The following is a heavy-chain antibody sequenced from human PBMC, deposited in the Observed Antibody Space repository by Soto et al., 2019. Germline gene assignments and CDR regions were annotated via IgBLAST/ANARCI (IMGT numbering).Heavy chain of an antibody. Sequence: GGSLRLSCAASGFTFSSYGMHWVRQAPGKGLEWVAVIWYDGSNKYYADSVKGRFTISRDNSKNTLYLQMNSLRAEDTAVYYCARDKVVAATYYYYGMDVWGQGTTVTVSS. D-gene: IGHD2-15*01. CDR1: GFTFSSYG. J-gene: IGHJ6*02. V-gene: IGHV3-33*01. CDR2: IWYDGSNK. CDR3: ARDKVVAATYYYYGMDV.